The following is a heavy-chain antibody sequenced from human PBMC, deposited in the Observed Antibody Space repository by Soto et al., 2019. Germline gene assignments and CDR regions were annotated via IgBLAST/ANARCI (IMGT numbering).Heavy chain of an antibody. CDR1: GFTFSSYA. CDR3: AKAGPYDYIWGSYRSHYFDY. V-gene: IGHV3-23*01. Sequence: GGSLRLSCAASGFTFSSYAMSWVRQAPGKGLEWVSAISGSGGSTYYADSVKGRFTISRDNSKNTLYLQMNSLRAEDTAVYYCAKAGPYDYIWGSYRSHYFDYWGQGT. D-gene: IGHD3-16*02. J-gene: IGHJ4*02. CDR2: ISGSGGST.